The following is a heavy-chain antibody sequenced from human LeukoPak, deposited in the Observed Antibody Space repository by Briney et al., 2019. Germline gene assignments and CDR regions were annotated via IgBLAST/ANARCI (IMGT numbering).Heavy chain of an antibody. CDR2: ISDSGGST. V-gene: IGHV3-23*01. D-gene: IGHD3-16*01. J-gene: IGHJ2*01. CDR3: AQGARADTFWYFDL. Sequence: PGGSLRLSCAASGFTFSSYSMNWVRQAPGKGLEWVAGISDSGGSTNYADSVKGRFTISRDNPKNTLYLQMNSLRAEDTAVYYCAQGARADTFWYFDLWGRGTLVTVSS. CDR1: GFTFSSYS.